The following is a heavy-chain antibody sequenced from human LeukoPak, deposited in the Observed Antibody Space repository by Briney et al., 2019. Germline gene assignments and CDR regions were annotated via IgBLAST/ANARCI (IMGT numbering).Heavy chain of an antibody. Sequence: QPGGSLRLSCAASGFTFSGSAMPWVRQASGKGLEWVGRIRSKANSYATAHAASVKGRFTISRDDSKNTAYLQMNSLKTEDTAVYYCTSQGGDSSGFLAFRLPEAKSDYWGQGTLVTVSS. D-gene: IGHD3-22*01. V-gene: IGHV3-73*01. CDR1: GFTFSGSA. J-gene: IGHJ4*02. CDR3: TSQGGDSSGFLAFRLPEAKSDY. CDR2: IRSKANSYAT.